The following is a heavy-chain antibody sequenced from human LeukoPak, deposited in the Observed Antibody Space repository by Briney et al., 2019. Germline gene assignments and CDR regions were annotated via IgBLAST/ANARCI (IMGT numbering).Heavy chain of an antibody. CDR2: LYHSGRS. D-gene: IGHD1-26*01. CDR3: ARSWYSGNYPVDY. V-gene: IGHV4-39*01. CDR1: GGSISSSYY. J-gene: IGHJ4*02. Sequence: SETLSLTCTVSGGSISSSYYWGWIRQPPGKGLEWIGSLYHSGRSNYNPSLKSRVKISVDTSKNQFSLKLSSVTAADTAVYYCARSWYSGNYPVDYWGQGTLVTVSS.